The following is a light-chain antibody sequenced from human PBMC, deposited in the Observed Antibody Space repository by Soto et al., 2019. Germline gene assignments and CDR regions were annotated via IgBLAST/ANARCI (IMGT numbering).Light chain of an antibody. CDR3: SSYAGSDNLNWV. CDR1: SSDVGDYKY. Sequence: QSALTQPPSASGSPGQSVTISCTGTSSDVGDYKYVSWYQQHPGKAPKVVIYEVTKRPSGVPDRFSGSKSGNTASLTVSGLQAEDEADYYCSSYAGSDNLNWVFGGGTKLTVL. J-gene: IGLJ3*02. CDR2: EVT. V-gene: IGLV2-8*01.